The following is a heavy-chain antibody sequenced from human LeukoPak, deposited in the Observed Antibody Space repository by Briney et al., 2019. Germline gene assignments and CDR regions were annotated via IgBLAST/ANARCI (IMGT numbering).Heavy chain of an antibody. Sequence: GGSLRLSCAASGFTFSDYYMSWIRQAPGNGLEWVSYISTSVGNRYYADSVQGRFTISRNNTKNSLYLQMNSLTAEDTPVYYCVRRTPSYYFDFWGQGALVTVSS. CDR2: ISTSVGNR. J-gene: IGHJ4*02. V-gene: IGHV3-11*04. D-gene: IGHD4-23*01. CDR3: VRRTPSYYFDF. CDR1: GFTFSDYY.